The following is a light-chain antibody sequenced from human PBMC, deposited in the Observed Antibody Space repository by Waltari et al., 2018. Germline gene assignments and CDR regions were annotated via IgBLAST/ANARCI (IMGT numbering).Light chain of an antibody. V-gene: IGLV1-47*01. CDR2: RNN. CDR3: AAWDDSLEEV. Sequence: QSVLTQPPSASGAPGQRVTISCSGSSSNLGSNSVYWYQQLPGTAPKLIIYRNNQRPSGVPDRFSGSKSGTSASLTICGLRSEDEAHYYCAAWDDSLEEVFGGGTKLTVL. CDR1: SSNLGSNS. J-gene: IGLJ2*01.